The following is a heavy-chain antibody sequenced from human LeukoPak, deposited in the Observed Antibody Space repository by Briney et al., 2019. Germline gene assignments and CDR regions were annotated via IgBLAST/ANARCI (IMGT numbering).Heavy chain of an antibody. Sequence: GGSLRLSCAASGSTVSSNYMSWVRQAPGKGLEWVSVIYSGAKTYYADSVKGRFTISRDNSKNTLYLQMNSLRAEDTAVYYCAGAWDSSRIDYWGQGALVTVSS. CDR1: GSTVSSNY. CDR2: IYSGAKT. CDR3: AGAWDSSRIDY. V-gene: IGHV3-53*01. J-gene: IGHJ4*02. D-gene: IGHD6-13*01.